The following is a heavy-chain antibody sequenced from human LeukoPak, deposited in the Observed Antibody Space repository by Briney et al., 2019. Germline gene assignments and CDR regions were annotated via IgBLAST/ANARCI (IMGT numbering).Heavy chain of an antibody. CDR2: ISSSGSTI. CDR1: GFTFSSYE. CDR3: AKDQGLPGYYYYMGV. V-gene: IGHV3-48*03. J-gene: IGHJ6*03. D-gene: IGHD5/OR15-5a*01. Sequence: PGGSLRLSCAASGFTFSSYEMNWVRQAPGKGLEWVSYISSSGSTIYYADSVKGRFTISRDNAKNSLYLQMNSLRAEDTAVYYCAKDQGLPGYYYYMGVWGKGTTVTVSS.